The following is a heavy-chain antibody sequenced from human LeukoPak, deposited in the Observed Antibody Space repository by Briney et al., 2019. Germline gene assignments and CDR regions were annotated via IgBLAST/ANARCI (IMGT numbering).Heavy chain of an antibody. J-gene: IGHJ4*02. CDR2: ISSSSGTI. D-gene: IGHD3-10*01. CDR1: GFTFSSYS. V-gene: IGHV3-48*02. Sequence: GGSLRLSCAASGFTFSSYSMNWVRQAPGKGLEWVSYISSSSGTIYYADSVKGRFTISRDNAKNSLYLQMNSLRDEDTAVYYCARDRPLLWFGELFPTGFDYWGQGTLVTVSS. CDR3: ARDRPLLWFGELFPTGFDY.